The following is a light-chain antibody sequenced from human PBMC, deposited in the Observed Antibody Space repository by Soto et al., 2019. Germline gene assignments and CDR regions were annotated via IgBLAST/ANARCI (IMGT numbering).Light chain of an antibody. V-gene: IGKV3-20*01. CDR1: QSVSRTY. CDR2: GAS. CDR3: QQYGSSPWT. Sequence: EIALTQSPGTLSLSPGERATLSCRASQSVSRTYLAWYQQKPAQAPRLLIYGASSRATGIPDRFSGSGSGTDFTLTISRLEPEDFAVYYCQQYGSSPWTFGQGTKVDIK. J-gene: IGKJ1*01.